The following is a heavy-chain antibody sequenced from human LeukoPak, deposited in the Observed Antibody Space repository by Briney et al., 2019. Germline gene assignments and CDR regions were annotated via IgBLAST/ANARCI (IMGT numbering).Heavy chain of an antibody. D-gene: IGHD6-19*01. CDR3: SLSSGWYGGLDP. CDR1: GFIFSRFW. J-gene: IGHJ5*02. V-gene: IGHV3-74*01. CDR2: INSDGSST. Sequence: GGSLRLSCAASGFIFSRFWMHWVRQAPGKGLVWVSRINSDGSSTSYADSVKGRFTISRDNAKNTLYQQMNSLRAEDTAVYYWSLSSGWYGGLDPWGQGTLVTVSS.